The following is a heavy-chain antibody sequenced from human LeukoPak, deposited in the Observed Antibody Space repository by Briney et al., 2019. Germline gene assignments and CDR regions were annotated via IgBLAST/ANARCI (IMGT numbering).Heavy chain of an antibody. CDR1: GYTLTDYY. V-gene: IGHV1-2*02. J-gene: IGHJ4*02. CDR3: ARGIAVAGPRFDS. CDR2: INPNSAGT. Sequence: GASVKVSCKASGYTLTDYYMHWVRQAPGQGLEWMGWINPNSAGTNYAQKFQGRVTMTRDTSISTAYMELSRLRSDDTALYYCARGIAVAGPRFDSWGQGTLVTVSS. D-gene: IGHD6-13*01.